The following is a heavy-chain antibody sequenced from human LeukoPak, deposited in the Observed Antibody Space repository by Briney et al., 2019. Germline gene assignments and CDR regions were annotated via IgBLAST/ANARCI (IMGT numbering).Heavy chain of an antibody. Sequence: GALRLSCAASGLTFSRFWMTWVRQAPGKGLEWIANINEDGSERHYVDSVRGRFTISRDNAKNSLYLQMNSLRDEDTAVYYCASGGHVDYCGQGTLIIVSS. CDR2: INEDGSER. CDR3: ASGGHVDY. J-gene: IGHJ4*02. CDR1: GLTFSRFW. V-gene: IGHV3-7*03.